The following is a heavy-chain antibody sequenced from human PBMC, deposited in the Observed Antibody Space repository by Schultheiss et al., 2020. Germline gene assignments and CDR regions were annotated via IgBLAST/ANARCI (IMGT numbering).Heavy chain of an antibody. CDR3: AKDPSSDNYDMWNYFDY. CDR2: ISGSGGST. CDR1: GFTFNTYA. D-gene: IGHD3-22*01. J-gene: IGHJ4*02. V-gene: IGHV3-23*01. Sequence: GGSLRLSCAASGFTFNTYAMSWVRQAPGKGLEWVSAISGSGGSTYYADSVKGRFTISRDNSKNTLYLQMNSLRAEDTAIYYCAKDPSSDNYDMWNYFDYWGQGNLVTVSS.